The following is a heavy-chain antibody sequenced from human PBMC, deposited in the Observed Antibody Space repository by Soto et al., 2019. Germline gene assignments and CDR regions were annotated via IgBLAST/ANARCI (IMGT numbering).Heavy chain of an antibody. V-gene: IGHV3-23*01. J-gene: IGHJ2*01. D-gene: IGHD3-10*01. CDR3: ARKVPGSTTRPDYWYFDL. Sequence: EVHLLESGGGLVQPGGSLRLSCAASGFTFISYAMNWVRQAPGKGLQWVSAISGGGDATFYADSVKGRFTISRDNSRNTVTLQMNSLGADDTAVYYCARKVPGSTTRPDYWYFDLWGRGTLGTVSS. CDR1: GFTFISYA. CDR2: ISGGGDAT.